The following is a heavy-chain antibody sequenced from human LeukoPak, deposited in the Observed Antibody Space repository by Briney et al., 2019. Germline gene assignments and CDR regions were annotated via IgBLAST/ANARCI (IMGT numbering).Heavy chain of an antibody. Sequence: SETLSLTCTVSGGSISSSSYYWGWIRQPPGKGLEWIGSIYYSGSTNYNPSLKSRVTISVDTSKNQFSLKLSSVTAADTAVYYCVRRRSGYYPVDYWGQGTLVTVSS. CDR1: GGSISSSSYY. J-gene: IGHJ4*02. CDR2: IYYSGST. D-gene: IGHD3-3*01. V-gene: IGHV4-39*01. CDR3: VRRRSGYYPVDY.